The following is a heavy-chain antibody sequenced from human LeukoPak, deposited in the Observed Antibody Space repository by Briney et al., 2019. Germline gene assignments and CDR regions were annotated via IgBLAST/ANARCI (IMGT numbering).Heavy chain of an antibody. CDR2: INAGNGNT. V-gene: IGHV1-3*01. J-gene: IGHJ5*02. D-gene: IGHD6-13*01. CDR3: ARGGIVAAGTS. CDR1: GYTFTSYA. Sequence: ASVKVSCKASGYTFTSYAMHWVRQAPGQRLEWMGWINAGNGNTKYSQKFQGRVTFTRDTSASTADMELGSLRSEDTAVYYCARGGIVAAGTSWGQGTLVTVSS.